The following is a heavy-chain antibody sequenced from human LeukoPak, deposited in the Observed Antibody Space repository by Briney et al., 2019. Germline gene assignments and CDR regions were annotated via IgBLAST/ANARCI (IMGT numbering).Heavy chain of an antibody. D-gene: IGHD6-25*01. CDR2: IRGSDSRT. CDR3: AKSGSRETVDY. Sequence: PGGSLRLSCAASGLTFSSDAMSWVRHTPAKGLECVSTIRGSDSRTYYADSVKGRFTISRDNSTNTLYLQMNSLRAGDTAVYYCAKSGSRETVDYWGQGTLVTVSS. J-gene: IGHJ4*02. CDR1: GLTFSSDA. V-gene: IGHV3-23*01.